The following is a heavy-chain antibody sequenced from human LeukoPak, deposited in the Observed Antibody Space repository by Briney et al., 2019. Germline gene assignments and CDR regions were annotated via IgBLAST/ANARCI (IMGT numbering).Heavy chain of an antibody. CDR3: ARRGTYYDFWSGLEDFPFDY. J-gene: IGHJ4*02. CDR2: IYYSGST. V-gene: IGHV4-39*01. Sequence: SETLSLTCTVSGGSISSSSYYWGWIRQPPGKGLEWIGSIYYSGSTYYNPSLKSRVTISVDTSKNQFSLKLSSVTAADTAVYYCARRGTYYDFWSGLEDFPFDYWGQGTLVTVSS. D-gene: IGHD3-3*01. CDR1: GGSISSSSYY.